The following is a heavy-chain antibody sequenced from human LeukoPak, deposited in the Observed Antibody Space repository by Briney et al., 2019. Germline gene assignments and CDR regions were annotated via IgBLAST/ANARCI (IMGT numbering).Heavy chain of an antibody. D-gene: IGHD4-23*01. V-gene: IGHV3-21*01. J-gene: IGHJ4*02. CDR1: GFTLSSYS. Sequence: GGSLRLSCAASGFTLSSYSMNWVRQAPAKGLEGVSSISTSSSYIYYADSAKGRYTISRDNAKNSLYLQMNSLRAEDTAVYYCARGSRGNFDSWGQRTLVTVSS. CDR3: ARGSRGNFDS. CDR2: ISTSSSYI.